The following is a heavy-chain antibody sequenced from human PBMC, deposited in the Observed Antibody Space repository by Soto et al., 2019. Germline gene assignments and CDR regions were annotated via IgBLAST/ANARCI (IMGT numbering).Heavy chain of an antibody. Sequence: GGSLRLSCAASGFIIDDYAMHWVRQAPGKGLEWVSGVSWVSGTMGYADSVKGRFIISRDNARNSLYLQMNSLRAEDTAFYYCAKPLLRYDYGPNAFDIWGQGTMVTVSS. CDR1: GFIIDDYA. D-gene: IGHD4-17*01. J-gene: IGHJ3*02. CDR3: AKPLLRYDYGPNAFDI. V-gene: IGHV3-9*01. CDR2: VSWVSGTM.